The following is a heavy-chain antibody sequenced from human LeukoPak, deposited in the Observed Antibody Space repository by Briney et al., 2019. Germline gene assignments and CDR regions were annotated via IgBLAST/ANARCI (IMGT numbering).Heavy chain of an antibody. V-gene: IGHV4-39*01. Sequence: SETLSLTCTVSGGALSSSSYYWGWIRQPPGKGLEWIGSIYYSGSTYYNPSLKSRITISVDTSKKQFSLQLSSVPAADTAVYYCARLGKSGITTVTTRAFDIWGQGTMVTVSS. J-gene: IGHJ3*02. CDR3: ARLGKSGITTVTTRAFDI. D-gene: IGHD4-11*01. CDR1: GGALSSSSYY. CDR2: IYYSGST.